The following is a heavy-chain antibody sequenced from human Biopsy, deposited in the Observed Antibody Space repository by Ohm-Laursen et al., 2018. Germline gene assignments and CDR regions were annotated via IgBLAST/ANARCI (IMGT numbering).Heavy chain of an antibody. V-gene: IGHV1-69*04. Sequence: ESSVKVSCNASGSTFKTYGVNWVRQAPGQGLEWMGRIIPSLNARDFAQKFQGRVTFTADKSTTTAYMELSSLTSDDTAVYFCEFIDYWGQGTLVTVSS. CDR1: GSTFKTYG. CDR3: EFIDY. CDR2: IIPSLNAR. J-gene: IGHJ4*02.